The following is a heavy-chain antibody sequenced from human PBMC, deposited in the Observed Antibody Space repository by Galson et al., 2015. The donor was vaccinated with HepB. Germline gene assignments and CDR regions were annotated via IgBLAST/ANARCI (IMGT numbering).Heavy chain of an antibody. CDR2: IYYTGST. CDR3: ARWTHFYDGGGFNYFDY. CDR1: GVSVGTHY. D-gene: IGHD3-22*01. J-gene: IGHJ4*02. Sequence: SETLSLTCSVSGVSVGTHYWSWIRQPPGKGLDWIGSIYYTGSTNYNPSLKSRVAMSVDTSRNEFYLKVNSVTAADTAVYYCARWTHFYDGGGFNYFDYWGQGILVSVSS. V-gene: IGHV4-59*08.